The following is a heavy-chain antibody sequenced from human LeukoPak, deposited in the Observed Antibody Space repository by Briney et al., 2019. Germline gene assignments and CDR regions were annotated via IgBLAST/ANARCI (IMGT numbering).Heavy chain of an antibody. CDR3: AKVYRSPPLTHDYGGKRDDY. Sequence: GGSLRLSCAASGFTVANDRMSWVRQAPGKGLEWVSTVYGGGNTAYADSVKGRFTISRDNSKNTLYLQMNSLRAEDTAVYYCAKVYRSPPLTHDYGGKRDDYWGQGTLVTVSS. V-gene: IGHV3-53*01. CDR2: VYGGGNT. CDR1: GFTVANDR. D-gene: IGHD4-23*01. J-gene: IGHJ4*02.